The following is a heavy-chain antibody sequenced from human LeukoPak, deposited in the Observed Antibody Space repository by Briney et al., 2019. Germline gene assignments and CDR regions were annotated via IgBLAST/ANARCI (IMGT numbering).Heavy chain of an antibody. Sequence: PGRSLRLSCAASGFTFDDSAMHWVRQVPGKGLEWVSGISWNSGIIDYADSVKGRFTISRDNAKNSLYLQMNNLRPDDTAFYYCAKAPPYYSESSGYFQHWGQGTLVTVSS. CDR3: AKAPPYYSESSGYFQH. J-gene: IGHJ1*01. D-gene: IGHD3-22*01. V-gene: IGHV3-9*01. CDR1: GFTFDDSA. CDR2: ISWNSGII.